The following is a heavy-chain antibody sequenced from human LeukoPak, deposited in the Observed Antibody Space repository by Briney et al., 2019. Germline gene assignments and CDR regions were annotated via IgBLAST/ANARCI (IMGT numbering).Heavy chain of an antibody. J-gene: IGHJ4*02. Sequence: PGGSLRLSCAASGFTFSSYSMNWIRQPPGKGLEWIGEINHSGSTNYNPSLKSRVTISIDTSKNQFSLKLTSVTAADTAVYYCARPFSSSWFYFDQWGQGTLVTVSS. CDR3: ARPFSSSWFYFDQ. CDR1: GFTFSSYS. CDR2: INHSGST. V-gene: IGHV4-34*01. D-gene: IGHD6-13*01.